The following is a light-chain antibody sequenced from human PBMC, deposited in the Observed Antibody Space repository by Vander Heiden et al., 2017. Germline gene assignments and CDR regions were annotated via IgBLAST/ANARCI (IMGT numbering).Light chain of an antibody. CDR3: QQSYSTSPHT. CDR1: QSISNY. CDR2: AAS. V-gene: IGKV1-39*01. J-gene: IGKJ4*01. Sequence: IQLTQPPSSLPASVGDRVTITCRASQSISNYLNWYQQKPGKAPKLLIYAASSLQSGVPSRFSGSGSGTDFTLTISSLQPEDFATYYCQQSYSTSPHTFGQGTKVEIK.